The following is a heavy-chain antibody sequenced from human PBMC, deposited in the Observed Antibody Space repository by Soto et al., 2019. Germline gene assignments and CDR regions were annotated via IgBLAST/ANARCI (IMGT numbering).Heavy chain of an antibody. J-gene: IGHJ4*02. D-gene: IGHD1-7*01. CDR2: FSDSVDDT. CDR1: GFTLSNYA. V-gene: IGHV3-23*01. Sequence: PGGSLRLSCAASGFTLSNYAMIWVRQAPGKGWKYLSAFSDSVDDTSYAESVNGQFTIYRANSTYTLYLQVNSLSAEETGVFYCAKVYWGVTGTTYEYCDSWGKGPLVPVSS. CDR3: AKVYWGVTGTTYEYCDS.